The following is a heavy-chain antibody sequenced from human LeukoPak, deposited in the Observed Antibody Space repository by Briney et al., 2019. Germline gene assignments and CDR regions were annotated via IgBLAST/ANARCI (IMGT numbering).Heavy chain of an antibody. CDR1: GYSFTGYY. Sequence: GASVKVSCKASGYSFTGYYIHWVRQAPGQGLEWMGWINPKSGGTDSAEKFEGRVTMTRDTSIRTSFLELGRLKSDDTAVYYCTRETGANYDPGAFDVWGQGIMVTVSS. CDR2: INPKSGGT. V-gene: IGHV1-2*02. D-gene: IGHD3-3*01. J-gene: IGHJ3*01. CDR3: TRETGANYDPGAFDV.